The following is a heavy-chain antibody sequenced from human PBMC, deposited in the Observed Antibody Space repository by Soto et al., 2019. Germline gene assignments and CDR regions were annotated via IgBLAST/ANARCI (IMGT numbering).Heavy chain of an antibody. CDR1: GFSLNTRGVG. Sequence: QITFKESGPTLVIPTQTLTLTCTFSGFSLNTRGVGVGWIRQPPGKALEWVALIHWDDEKRYSPSLRNTLNITKDTSKNQMVLIMTNMDPVDTATYYCAYRPVVLGSGWNFDSWGQGILVTVSS. D-gene: IGHD6-19*01. V-gene: IGHV2-5*02. J-gene: IGHJ5*01. CDR2: IHWDDEK. CDR3: AYRPVVLGSGWNFDS.